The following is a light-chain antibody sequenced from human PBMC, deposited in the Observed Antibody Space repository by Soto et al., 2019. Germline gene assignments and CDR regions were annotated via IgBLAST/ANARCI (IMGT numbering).Light chain of an antibody. CDR3: QQYHSYWT. V-gene: IGKV1-5*01. Sequence: DFQMTQSPSTLSASVGDRVTITCRASQNIRSRLAWFQQKPGKAPKLLIYDASSLESGVTQRFSGSGSGTEFTLHIISLQTDDFSTYYCQQYHSYWTFGQGTKVE. J-gene: IGKJ1*01. CDR1: QNIRSR. CDR2: DAS.